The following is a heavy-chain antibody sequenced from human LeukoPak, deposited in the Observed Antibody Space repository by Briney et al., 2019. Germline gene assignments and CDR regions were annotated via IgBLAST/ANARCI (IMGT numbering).Heavy chain of an antibody. CDR1: GFTFTGHY. D-gene: IGHD2-15*01. Sequence: ASVKVSCKASGFTFTGHYFHWVRQAPGQGLEWMGWIHPHSGDTGYAQMFQGRVSMTSDTSVSTAYMELSSLRSDDTAVYYCAREDCTSGSCYQNFDFWGQGTLVTVSS. V-gene: IGHV1-2*02. J-gene: IGHJ4*02. CDR3: AREDCTSGSCYQNFDF. CDR2: IHPHSGDT.